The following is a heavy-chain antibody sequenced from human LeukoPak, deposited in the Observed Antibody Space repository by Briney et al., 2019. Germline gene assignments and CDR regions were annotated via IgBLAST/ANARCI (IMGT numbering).Heavy chain of an antibody. Sequence: GASVKVSCKASGGTFSSYAISWVRQAPGQGLEWMGWINVYNGETKETQNFHDRLTLTTDTSTSTAYMELRSLRSDDTAFYYCARGTMRDGHWGQGTLVTVSA. V-gene: IGHV1-18*01. CDR2: INVYNGET. J-gene: IGHJ4*02. CDR1: GGTFSSYA. CDR3: ARGTMRDGH. D-gene: IGHD5-24*01.